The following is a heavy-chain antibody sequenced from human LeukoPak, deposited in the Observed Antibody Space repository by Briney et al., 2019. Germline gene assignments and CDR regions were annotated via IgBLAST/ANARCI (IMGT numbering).Heavy chain of an antibody. CDR3: AKMAMHYDILTGYSDY. D-gene: IGHD3-9*01. CDR1: GFTFSSYA. V-gene: IGHV3-23*01. Sequence: GGSLRLSCAASGFTFSSYAMSWVRQAPRKGLEWVSAISGSGGSTYYADPVKGRFTISRDNSKNTLYLQMNSLRAEDTAVYYCAKMAMHYDILTGYSDYWGQGTLVTVSS. J-gene: IGHJ4*02. CDR2: ISGSGGST.